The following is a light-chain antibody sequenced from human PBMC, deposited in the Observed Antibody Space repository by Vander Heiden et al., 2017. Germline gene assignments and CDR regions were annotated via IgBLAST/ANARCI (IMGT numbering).Light chain of an antibody. CDR2: GTS. CDR1: QSLSVSY. Sequence: EIVLTQSTGTLSLSPGERATLSFRASQSLSVSYFAYYQQKPGQPPSLLIFGTSSRATGIPDRCSGSGSGTDFTLTISRLEPEDFAVYYCQQYGSSPITFGQGTRLEIK. J-gene: IGKJ5*01. V-gene: IGKV3-20*01. CDR3: QQYGSSPIT.